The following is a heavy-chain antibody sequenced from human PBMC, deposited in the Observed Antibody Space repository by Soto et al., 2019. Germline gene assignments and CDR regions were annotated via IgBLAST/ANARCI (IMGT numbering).Heavy chain of an antibody. CDR2: IWYDGSNK. CDR3: ARSYEDITMIVVVIKAADYYGMDV. V-gene: IGHV3-33*01. J-gene: IGHJ6*02. CDR1: GFTFSSYG. Sequence: PGGSLRLSCAASGFTFSSYGMHWVRQAPGKGLEWVAVIWYDGSNKYYADSVKGRFTISRDNAKNSLYLQMNSLRAEDTAVYYCARSYEDITMIVVVIKAADYYGMDVWAQGNTVTVSS. D-gene: IGHD3-22*01.